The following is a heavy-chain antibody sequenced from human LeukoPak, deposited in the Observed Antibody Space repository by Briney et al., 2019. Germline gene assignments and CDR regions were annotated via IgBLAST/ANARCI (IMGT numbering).Heavy chain of an antibody. J-gene: IGHJ4*02. CDR3: ARDYYGSWSYYNPFDY. V-gene: IGHV3-23*01. CDR2: ISGSGGST. D-gene: IGHD3-10*01. Sequence: PGGSLRLSCAASGFTFSSYAMTWVRQAPGKGLEWVSAISGSGGSTYYADSVKGRFTISRDNSKNTLYLQMNSLRDEDTAVYYCARDYYGSWSYYNPFDYWGQGTLVTVSS. CDR1: GFTFSSYA.